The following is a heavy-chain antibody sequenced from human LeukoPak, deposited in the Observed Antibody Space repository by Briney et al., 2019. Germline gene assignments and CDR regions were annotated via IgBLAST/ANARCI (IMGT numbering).Heavy chain of an antibody. CDR1: GFTVSSNY. V-gene: IGHV3-53*01. Sequence: GGSLRLSCAASGFTVSSNYMSWVRQAPGKGLEWVSVIYSGGSTYYADSVRGRFTISRDNSKNTLYLQMNSLRAEDTAVYYCARTVQGVIDYWGQGTLVTVSS. J-gene: IGHJ4*02. CDR3: ARTVQGVIDY. D-gene: IGHD3-10*01. CDR2: IYSGGST.